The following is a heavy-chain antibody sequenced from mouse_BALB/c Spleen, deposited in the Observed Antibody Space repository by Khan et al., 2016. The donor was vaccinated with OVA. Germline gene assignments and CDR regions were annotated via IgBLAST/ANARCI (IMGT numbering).Heavy chain of an antibody. CDR3: ARGNYYGYYFDY. J-gene: IGHJ2*01. Sequence: EVQLQESGPGLVKPSQSLSLTCTVTGYSITSGYAWNWIRQFPGNKLEWMGYISYSGGTSYNPSPKSRISIPRDSSKNQFFLQLNSVTTEDTATYYCARGNYYGYYFDYWGQGTTLTVSS. CDR2: ISYSGGT. D-gene: IGHD1-1*01. V-gene: IGHV3-2*02. CDR1: GYSITSGYA.